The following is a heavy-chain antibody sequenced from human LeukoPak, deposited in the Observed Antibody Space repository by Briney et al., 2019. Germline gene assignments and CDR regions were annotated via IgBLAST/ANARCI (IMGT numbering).Heavy chain of an antibody. D-gene: IGHD3/OR15-3a*01. J-gene: IGHJ4*02. CDR1: GASISRYF. CDR3: ARDGDWYYFDY. V-gene: IGHV4-4*07. CDR2: IHSRGST. Sequence: RASETLSLTCTVSGASISRYFWSWIRQPAGKGLEWIGRIHSRGSTNYNPSLKSRVTMSVDTSKNQLSLKLNSVTAADTAVYYCARDGDWYYFDYWGQGTLVTVSS.